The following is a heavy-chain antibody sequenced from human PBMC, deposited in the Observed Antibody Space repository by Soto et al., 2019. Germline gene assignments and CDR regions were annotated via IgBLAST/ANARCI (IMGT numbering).Heavy chain of an antibody. CDR2: INAGNGNT. CDR1: GYTFTSYA. D-gene: IGHD6-13*01. Sequence: QVQLVQSGAEVKKPGASVKVSCKASGYTFTSYAMHWVRQAPGQRLEWMGWINAGNGNTKYSQKFQGRVTITRDTSASTAYMELSSLRSEDTAVYYCARSDRPYSSSRPNSRKEFDYWGQGTLVTVSS. J-gene: IGHJ4*02. CDR3: ARSDRPYSSSRPNSRKEFDY. V-gene: IGHV1-3*01.